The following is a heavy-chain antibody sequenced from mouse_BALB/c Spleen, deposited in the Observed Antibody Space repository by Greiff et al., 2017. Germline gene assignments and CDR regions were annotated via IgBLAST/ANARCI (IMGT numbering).Heavy chain of an antibody. V-gene: IGHV5-6-3*01. J-gene: IGHJ4*01. D-gene: IGHD2-1*01. CDR1: GFTFSSYG. CDR3: ARDRSYGNYGAMDY. Sequence: EVQRVESGGGLVQPGGSLKLSCAASGFTFSSYGMSWVRQTPDKRLELVATINSNGGSTYYPDSVKGRFTISRDNAKNTLYLQMSSLKSEDTAMYYCARDRSYGNYGAMDYWGQGTSVTVSS. CDR2: INSNGGST.